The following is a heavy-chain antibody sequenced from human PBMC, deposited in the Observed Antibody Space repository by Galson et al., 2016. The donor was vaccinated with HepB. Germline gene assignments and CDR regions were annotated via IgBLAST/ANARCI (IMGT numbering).Heavy chain of an antibody. CDR2: ISDGGGT. D-gene: IGHD4-23*01. CDR1: GFTFSSHA. J-gene: IGHJ4*02. CDR3: AMYMTAVGGVAFDY. V-gene: IGHV3-23*01. Sequence: SLRLSCAASGFTFSSHAMSWVRQAPGKGLEWVSTISDGGGTYYADSVKGRFTISRDHSKKTLYLQMDSLRAEDQAVYYCAMYMTAVGGVAFDYWGQGTLVTVSS.